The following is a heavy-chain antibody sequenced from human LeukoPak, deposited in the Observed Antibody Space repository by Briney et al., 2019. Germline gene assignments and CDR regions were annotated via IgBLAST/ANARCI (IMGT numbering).Heavy chain of an antibody. J-gene: IGHJ4*02. CDR1: GGSISSSSYY. Sequence: SETLSLTCTVSGGSISSSSYYWGWIRQPPGKGLEWIGSIYYSGSTYYNPSLKGRVTISVDTSKNQFSLKLSSVTAADTAVYYCARTRKRGGLNMGYFDYWGQGTLVTVSS. CDR2: IYYSGST. V-gene: IGHV4-39*01. CDR3: ARTRKRGGLNMGYFDY. D-gene: IGHD1-14*01.